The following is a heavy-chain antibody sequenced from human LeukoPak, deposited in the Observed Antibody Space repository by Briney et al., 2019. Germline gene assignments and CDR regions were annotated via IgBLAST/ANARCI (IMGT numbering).Heavy chain of an antibody. CDR2: ISGSGGDT. Sequence: GGSLRLSCAASGFTFSSYAMSWVRQAPGKGLEWVSAISGSGGDTYYADSVKGRFTISRDNSKNTLFLQMISLRAEDTAVYYCAKEGAEGDSSGYYYNHFDYWGQGTLVTVSS. D-gene: IGHD3-22*01. V-gene: IGHV3-23*01. J-gene: IGHJ4*02. CDR3: AKEGAEGDSSGYYYNHFDY. CDR1: GFTFSSYA.